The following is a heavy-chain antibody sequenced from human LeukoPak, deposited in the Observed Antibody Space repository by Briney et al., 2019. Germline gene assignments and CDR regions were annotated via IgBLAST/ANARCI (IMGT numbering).Heavy chain of an antibody. V-gene: IGHV3-23*01. Sequence: GGSLRLSCAASGFTFSSFATSWVRQAPGKGLEWVSGISASGGSAYYADSVKGRFTISRDNSKNTLYLQMNSLRAEDTAVYYCAKGFYDNSASGVFDIWGQGTMVTVSS. CDR3: AKGFYDNSASGVFDI. J-gene: IGHJ3*02. D-gene: IGHD3-22*01. CDR2: ISASGGSA. CDR1: GFTFSSFA.